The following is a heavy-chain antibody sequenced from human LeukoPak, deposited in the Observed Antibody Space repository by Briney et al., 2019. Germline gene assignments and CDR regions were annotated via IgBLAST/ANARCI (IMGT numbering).Heavy chain of an antibody. D-gene: IGHD2-15*01. CDR2: ISGSGGST. Sequence: GGSLRLSCAASGFTFSSYAMSWVRQAPGKGLEWVSAISGSGGSTYYADSVKGRFTISRDNSKNTLYLQMNSLRAEDTAVHYCAKDRYCSGGSCYYYYYGMDVWGQGTTVTVSS. CDR1: GFTFSSYA. J-gene: IGHJ6*02. CDR3: AKDRYCSGGSCYYYYYGMDV. V-gene: IGHV3-23*01.